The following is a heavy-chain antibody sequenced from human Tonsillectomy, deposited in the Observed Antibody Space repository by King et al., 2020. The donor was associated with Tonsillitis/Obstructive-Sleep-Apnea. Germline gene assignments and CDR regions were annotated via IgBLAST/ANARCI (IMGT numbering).Heavy chain of an antibody. V-gene: IGHV3-15*01. Sequence: VQLVESGGGLVKPGGSLRVSCAASGFSFSNAWMSWVRQAPGKGLEWVGRIKSKTDGGTTDNAAPVKGRFTISRDDSKNTLYLQMNSLKTEDTAVYYCTTAPPQPNYYYYYMDVWGKGTTVTVSS. CDR2: IKSKTDGGTT. D-gene: IGHD1-14*01. CDR1: GFSFSNAW. J-gene: IGHJ6*03. CDR3: TTAPPQPNYYYYYMDV.